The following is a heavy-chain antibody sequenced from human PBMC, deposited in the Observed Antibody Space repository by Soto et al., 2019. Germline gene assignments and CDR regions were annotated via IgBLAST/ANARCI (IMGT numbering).Heavy chain of an antibody. CDR1: GFTFSSYA. Sequence: EVQLLESGGGLVQPGGSLRLSCAASGFTFSSYAMSWVRQAPGKGLEWVSAISGSGGSTYYADSVKGRFTISRDNSKNTLYPQMNSLRAEDTAVYYCATLWLARSEWVGFDYWGQGTLVTVSS. CDR3: ATLWLARSEWVGFDY. J-gene: IGHJ4*02. V-gene: IGHV3-23*01. CDR2: ISGSGGST. D-gene: IGHD5-18*01.